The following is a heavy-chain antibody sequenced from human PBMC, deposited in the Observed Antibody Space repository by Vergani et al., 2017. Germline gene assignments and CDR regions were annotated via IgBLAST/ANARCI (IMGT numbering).Heavy chain of an antibody. CDR3: ARGHDSSGYYYDY. J-gene: IGHJ4*02. CDR1: GGSISSGGYS. V-gene: IGHV4-30-2*01. Sequence: QLQLQESGSGLVQPSQTLSLTCAVSGGSISSGGYSWSWIRQPPGKGLEWIGYIYHSGSTYYNPSLKSRVTISVDRSKNQFSLKLSSVTAADTAVYYCARGHDSSGYYYDYWGQGTLVTVSS. CDR2: IYHSGST. D-gene: IGHD3-22*01.